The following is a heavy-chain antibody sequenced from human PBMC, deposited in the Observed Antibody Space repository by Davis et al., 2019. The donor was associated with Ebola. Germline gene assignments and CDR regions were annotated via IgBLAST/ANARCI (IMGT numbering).Heavy chain of an antibody. CDR3: ARVGGSTSDLYYYYGMDV. V-gene: IGHV1-18*01. CDR1: GYTFTSYG. J-gene: IGHJ6*02. CDR2: ISAYNGNT. Sequence: ASVKVSCKASGYTFTSYGISWVRQAPGQGLEWMGWISAYNGNTNYAQKFQGWVTMTRDTSISTAYMELSRLRSEDTAVYYCARVGGSTSDLYYYYGMDVWGQGTTVTVSS. D-gene: IGHD2-2*01.